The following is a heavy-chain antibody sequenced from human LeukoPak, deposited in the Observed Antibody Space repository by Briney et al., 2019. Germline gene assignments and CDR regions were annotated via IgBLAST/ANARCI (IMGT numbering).Heavy chain of an antibody. CDR3: AEVIFACSSASCSNYYYYGVDV. D-gene: IGHD2-2*01. CDR2: ISFDGSNK. J-gene: IGHJ6*02. Sequence: GGSLRLSCAASGFIFGHYGMHWVRQAPGKGLEWVAVISFDGSNKYYADSVKGRFTISSDNSKNTLYLQMNSLRAEDTAVYYCAEVIFACSSASCSNYYYYGVDVWGQGATVTVSS. V-gene: IGHV3-30*18. CDR1: GFIFGHYG.